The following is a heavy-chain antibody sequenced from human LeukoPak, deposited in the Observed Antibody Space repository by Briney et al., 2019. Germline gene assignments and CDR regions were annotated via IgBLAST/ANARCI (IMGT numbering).Heavy chain of an antibody. CDR1: GFIFSDSA. V-gene: IGHV3-73*01. J-gene: IGHJ4*02. Sequence: PGGSLRLSCAASGFIFSDSAMHWVRQASGKGLEWVGRIRSEANSFATAYGESVEGRFTVSRDDSKNTAYLQMNSLKTEDTAVYYCTGHSSANGDYYFDSWGQGTPVTVSS. CDR2: IRSEANSFAT. CDR3: TGHSSANGDYYFDS. D-gene: IGHD4-17*01.